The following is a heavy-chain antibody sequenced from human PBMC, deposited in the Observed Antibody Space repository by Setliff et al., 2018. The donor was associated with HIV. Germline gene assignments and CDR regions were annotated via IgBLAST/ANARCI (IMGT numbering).Heavy chain of an antibody. D-gene: IGHD2-15*01. V-gene: IGHV4-28*02. CDR2: ISYTGSP. J-gene: IGHJ4*02. CDR1: GFSIGTLGM. Sequence: SGPTLVNPTQTLTLTCTVSGFSIGTLGMCVGWIRQPPGKGLEWIGVISYTGSPHYNPSLKSRVTMSLDTSKNQFSLTLSSVTAVDTAVYYCARFCRGGSCPDYWGQGTLVTVS. CDR3: ARFCRGGSCPDY.